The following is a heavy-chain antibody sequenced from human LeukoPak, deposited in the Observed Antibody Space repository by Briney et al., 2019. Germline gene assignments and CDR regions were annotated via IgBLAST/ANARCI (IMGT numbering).Heavy chain of an antibody. J-gene: IGHJ4*02. CDR3: VRGDLDH. Sequence: GGSLRLSCATSRFIFSSYWMTWVRRTPGKGLEWVASINQDGSDKYYVDSVRGRFTIFRDNAKNSMCLQMTSLRAEDTAVYFCVRGDLDHWGQGTLITVSS. CDR1: RFIFSSYW. V-gene: IGHV3-7*03. D-gene: IGHD1-1*01. CDR2: INQDGSDK.